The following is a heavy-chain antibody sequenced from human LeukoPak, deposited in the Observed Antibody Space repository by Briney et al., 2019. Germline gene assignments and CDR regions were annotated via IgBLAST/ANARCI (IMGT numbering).Heavy chain of an antibody. Sequence: GGSLGLSCAASGFTFSSYAMHWVRQAPGKGLEWVAVISYDGSNKYYADSVKGRFTISRDNSKNTLYLQMNSLRAEDTAVYYCARDRSSSWFDYWGQGTLVTVS. V-gene: IGHV3-30*01. CDR3: ARDRSSSWFDY. D-gene: IGHD6-13*01. CDR1: GFTFSSYA. J-gene: IGHJ4*02. CDR2: ISYDGSNK.